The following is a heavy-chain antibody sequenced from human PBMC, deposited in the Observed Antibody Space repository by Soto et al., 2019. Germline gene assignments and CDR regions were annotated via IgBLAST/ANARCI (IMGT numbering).Heavy chain of an antibody. CDR2: ISYDGSNK. CDR1: GFTFSSYA. Sequence: QVQLVESGGGVVQPGRSLRLSCAASGFTFSSYAMHWVRQAPGKGLEWVAVISYDGSNKYYADSVKCRFTISRDNSKNTLYLQMNSLRAEDTAVYYCAREWAGDYVVGYYYYYGMDVWGQGTTVTVSS. V-gene: IGHV3-30-3*01. J-gene: IGHJ6*02. CDR3: AREWAGDYVVGYYYYYGMDV. D-gene: IGHD4-17*01.